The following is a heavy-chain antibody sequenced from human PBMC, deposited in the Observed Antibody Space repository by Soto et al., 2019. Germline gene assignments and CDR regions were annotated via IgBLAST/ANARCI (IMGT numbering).Heavy chain of an antibody. V-gene: IGHV3-23*01. CDR3: ARAAGTTLRYYYYGMDV. CDR2: ISGSGGST. D-gene: IGHD1-7*01. CDR1: GFTLSSYA. J-gene: IGHJ6*02. Sequence: QLGGSLRLSCAASGFTLSSYAMSWVRQAPGKGLEWVSAISGSGGSTYYADSVKGRFTISRDNSKNTLYLQMNSLRSEDTAVYYCARAAGTTLRYYYYGMDVWGQGTPVTVSS.